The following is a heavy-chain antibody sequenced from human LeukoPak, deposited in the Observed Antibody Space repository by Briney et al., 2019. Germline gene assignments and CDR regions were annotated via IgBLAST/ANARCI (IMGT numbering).Heavy chain of an antibody. V-gene: IGHV3-23*01. CDR2: ISGSGGST. Sequence: GGSLRLSCAASGFTFSSYAMSRVHQAPGKGLEWVSAISGSGGSTYYADSVKGRFTISRDNSKNTLYLQMNSLRAEDTAVYYCAKPRLRLGELSPNWFDPWGQGTLVTVSS. CDR1: GFTFSSYA. J-gene: IGHJ5*02. D-gene: IGHD3-16*02. CDR3: AKPRLRLGELSPNWFDP.